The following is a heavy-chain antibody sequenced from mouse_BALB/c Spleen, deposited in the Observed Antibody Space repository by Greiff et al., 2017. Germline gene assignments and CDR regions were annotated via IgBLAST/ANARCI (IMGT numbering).Heavy chain of an antibody. D-gene: IGHD1-1*01. CDR2: ISSGGSYT. Sequence: DVMLVESGGGLVKPGGSLKLSCAASGFTFSSYTMSWVRQTPEKRLEWVATISSGGSYTYYPDSVKGRFTISRDNAKNTLYLQMSSLKSEDTAMYYCARGSGYGSRYRYAMDYWGQGTSVTVSS. CDR3: ARGSGYGSRYRYAMDY. V-gene: IGHV5-6-4*01. CDR1: GFTFSSYT. J-gene: IGHJ4*01.